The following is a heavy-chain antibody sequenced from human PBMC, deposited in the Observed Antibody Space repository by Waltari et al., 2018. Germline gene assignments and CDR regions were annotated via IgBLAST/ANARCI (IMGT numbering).Heavy chain of an antibody. D-gene: IGHD6-13*01. Sequence: QLQLQESGPGLVKPSETLSLTCTVSRSPISGSNYYWGWIRQPPGKGLEWIASIYYSGGTYYNPSLKSRVTMSVDTSKNQFSLKLSSVTAADTALYYCARQIREYGSTNWFDPWGQGTLVIVSS. CDR2: IYYSGGT. J-gene: IGHJ5*02. CDR1: RSPISGSNYY. V-gene: IGHV4-39*07. CDR3: ARQIREYGSTNWFDP.